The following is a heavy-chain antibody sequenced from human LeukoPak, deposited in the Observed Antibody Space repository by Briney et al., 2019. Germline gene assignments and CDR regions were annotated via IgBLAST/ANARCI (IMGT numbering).Heavy chain of an antibody. Sequence: PSGTLSLTCSVSGGSISSGDYFWTWIRQPPGKGLEYIGYIYYSGTTSYNPSLKSRITMSVDMSANQFSLRLTAVSAADTAVYYCTRAYWIGFHFDSWGQGILVSVSS. CDR2: IYYSGTT. V-gene: IGHV4-30-4*01. D-gene: IGHD3-3*01. CDR1: GGSISSGDYF. J-gene: IGHJ4*02. CDR3: TRAYWIGFHFDS.